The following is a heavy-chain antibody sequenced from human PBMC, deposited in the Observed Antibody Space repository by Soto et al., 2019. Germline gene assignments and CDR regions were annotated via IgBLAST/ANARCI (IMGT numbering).Heavy chain of an antibody. CDR3: TTRPGHHFPTTYYYDSRSPPAPPI. CDR2: IKSKTDGGTT. J-gene: IGHJ3*02. Sequence: PGGSLRLSCAASGFTFSNAWMNWVRQAPGKGLEWVGRIKSKTDGGTTDYAAPVKGRFTISRDDSKNTLYLQMNSLKTEDTAVYYCTTRPGHHFPTTYYYDSRSPPAPPIWGQGTMVTVSS. D-gene: IGHD3-22*01. V-gene: IGHV3-15*07. CDR1: GFTFSNAW.